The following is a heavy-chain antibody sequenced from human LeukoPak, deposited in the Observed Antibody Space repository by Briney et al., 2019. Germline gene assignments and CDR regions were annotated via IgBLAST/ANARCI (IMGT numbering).Heavy chain of an antibody. D-gene: IGHD3-10*01. Sequence: GGSLRLSCAASGFTFSSYAMSWVRQAPGRGLEWVSTIGSSGSDTYYADSVKGRFTISRDNSKNTLYLQMNSLRAEDTAVYYCAKDGPLISGSYVYWGQGTLVTVSS. CDR1: GFTFSSYA. J-gene: IGHJ4*02. CDR3: AKDGPLISGSYVY. CDR2: IGSSGSDT. V-gene: IGHV3-23*01.